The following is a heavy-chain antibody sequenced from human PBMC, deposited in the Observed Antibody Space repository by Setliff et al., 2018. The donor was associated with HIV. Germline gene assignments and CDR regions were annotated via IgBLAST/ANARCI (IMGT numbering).Heavy chain of an antibody. CDR2: INHSGST. Sequence: SQTLSLTCAVYGGSFSGFYWSWIRQPPGKGLEWIGEINHSGSTTYNPSLKSRVTVSVDTSKNHFSLKLSSVTAADTAVYYCANFLPDTAAAGPRFDYWGQGTLVTVSS. CDR1: GGSFSGFY. V-gene: IGHV4-34*01. CDR3: ANFLPDTAAAGPRFDY. D-gene: IGHD6-13*01. J-gene: IGHJ4*02.